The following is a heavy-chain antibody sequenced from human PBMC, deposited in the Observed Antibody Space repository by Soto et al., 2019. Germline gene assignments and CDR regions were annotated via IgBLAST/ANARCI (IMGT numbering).Heavy chain of an antibody. CDR2: ISYDGSNK. D-gene: IGHD2-8*01. Sequence: GGSLRLSCAASGFTFSSYAMHWVRQAPGKGLEWVAVISYDGSNKYYADSVKGRFTISRDNSKNTLYLQMNSLRAEDTAVYYCARESVRPNYYYGMDVWGQGTTVTVSS. CDR1: GFTFSSYA. J-gene: IGHJ6*02. V-gene: IGHV3-30-3*01. CDR3: ARESVRPNYYYGMDV.